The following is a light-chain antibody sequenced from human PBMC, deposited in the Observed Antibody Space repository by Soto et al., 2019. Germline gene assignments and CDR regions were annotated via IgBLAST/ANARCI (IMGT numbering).Light chain of an antibody. J-gene: IGKJ5*01. CDR3: QQRSNWPIT. Sequence: EVVLTQSPATLSLSPGERATLSCRASQSVSIYLAWYQQKPGQAPRLLIFDASNRATGIPARFIGSGSGTDFTLTISSLEPEDFAVYYCQQRSNWPITFGQGTRLEIK. CDR1: QSVSIY. CDR2: DAS. V-gene: IGKV3-11*01.